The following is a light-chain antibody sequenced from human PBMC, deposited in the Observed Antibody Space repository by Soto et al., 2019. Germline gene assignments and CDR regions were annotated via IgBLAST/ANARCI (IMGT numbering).Light chain of an antibody. Sequence: EIAFTQSPGTLSLSPGERATLSCRASHSLTNNYFAWYETRPGQAPSLLIYGAASRAAGVPYRFTGSGSGTHFTLTIARPEPGDFSVFYCTDTGSSPGLTFGGGT. V-gene: IGKV3-20*01. CDR2: GAA. CDR3: TDTGSSPGLT. CDR1: HSLTNNY. J-gene: IGKJ4*01.